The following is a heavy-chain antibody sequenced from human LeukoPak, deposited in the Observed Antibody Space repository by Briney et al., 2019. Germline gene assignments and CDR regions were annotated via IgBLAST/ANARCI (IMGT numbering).Heavy chain of an antibody. Sequence: ASVKVSCKASGYTFTGYYMHWVRQAPGQGLEWMGWINPNSGGINYAQKFQGRVTMTRDTSISTAYMELSRLRSDDTAVYYCAREDDYYGSGSYYKDGYYYYYGMDVWGQGTTVTVSS. CDR2: INPNSGGI. D-gene: IGHD3-10*01. J-gene: IGHJ6*02. V-gene: IGHV1-2*02. CDR1: GYTFTGYY. CDR3: AREDDYYGSGSYYKDGYYYYYGMDV.